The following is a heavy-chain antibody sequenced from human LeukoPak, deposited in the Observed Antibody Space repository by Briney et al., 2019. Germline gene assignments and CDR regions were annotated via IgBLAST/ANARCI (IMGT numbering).Heavy chain of an antibody. J-gene: IGHJ4*02. CDR1: GFTFSLYG. CDR3: AKGSSDYYGSGSLDY. V-gene: IGHV3-30*18. D-gene: IGHD3-10*01. CDR2: ISYDGSNK. Sequence: GRSLRLSCAASGFTFSLYGMHWVRQAPGKRLECVAVISYDGSNKYHADSVKGRFAISRDNSKNTLYLQMNSLRAEDTAVYYCAKGSSDYYGSGSLDYWGQGTLVTVSS.